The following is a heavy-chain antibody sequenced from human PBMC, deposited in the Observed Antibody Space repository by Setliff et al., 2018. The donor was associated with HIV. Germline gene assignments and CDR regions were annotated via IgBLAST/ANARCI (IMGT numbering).Heavy chain of an antibody. D-gene: IGHD6-19*01. V-gene: IGHV1-18*01. CDR3: ARVPYRSAWFSGGHDAFDV. CDR1: GYTFSSYG. Sequence: ASVKVSCKASGYTFSSYGISWVRQAPGQGLEWMGWISGYNGNTKYVQKLQRRVTMTTDTSTRTVYMELRSLRHDDTAEYFCARVPYRSAWFSGGHDAFDVWGQGTMVTVSS. J-gene: IGHJ3*01. CDR2: ISGYNGNT.